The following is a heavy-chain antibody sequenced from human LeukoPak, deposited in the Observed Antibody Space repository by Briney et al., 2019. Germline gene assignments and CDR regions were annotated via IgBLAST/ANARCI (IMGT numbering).Heavy chain of an antibody. Sequence: GGSLRLSCAASGFTFSRYELYWVRQAPGKGLEWISYISSSSTIIKYADSVRGRFTISRDDARESLYRQMSSLRADDTAIYYCGASRQYVGAFDIWGQGTLVTVSS. CDR1: GFTFSRYE. CDR2: ISSSSTII. CDR3: GASRQYVGAFDI. J-gene: IGHJ3*02. D-gene: IGHD3-16*01. V-gene: IGHV3-48*03.